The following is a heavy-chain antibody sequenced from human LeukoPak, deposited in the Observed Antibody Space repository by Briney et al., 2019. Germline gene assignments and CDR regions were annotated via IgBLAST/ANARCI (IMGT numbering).Heavy chain of an antibody. D-gene: IGHD3-22*01. Sequence: PSETLSLTCTVFGGSMSSYYWSWIRQPPGKGLEWIGYIYYSGSTNYNPSLKSRVTISVDTSKNQFSLNLSSVTAADTAVYYCARSGYYYDSLDYWGQGTLVTVSS. J-gene: IGHJ4*02. CDR1: GGSMSSYY. V-gene: IGHV4-59*08. CDR2: IYYSGST. CDR3: ARSGYYYDSLDY.